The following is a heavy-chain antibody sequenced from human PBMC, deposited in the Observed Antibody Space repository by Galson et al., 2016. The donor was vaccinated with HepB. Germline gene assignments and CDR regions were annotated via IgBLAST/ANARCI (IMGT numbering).Heavy chain of an antibody. CDR1: GLTFDDYT. J-gene: IGHJ4*02. V-gene: IGHV3-43*01. D-gene: IGHD6-13*01. CDR3: AKGLSSSFAGNFDS. CDR2: ISWDGRTT. Sequence: SLRLSCAASGLTFDDYTMHWVRQAPGKGLQWVSVISWDGRTTSYADSVKGRFTISRDNAKNSLYLQMNSLATEDTAIYFCAKGLSSSFAGNFDSWGQGARVTVSS.